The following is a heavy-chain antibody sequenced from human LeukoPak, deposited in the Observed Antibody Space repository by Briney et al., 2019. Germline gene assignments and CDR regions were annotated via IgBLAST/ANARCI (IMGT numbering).Heavy chain of an antibody. V-gene: IGHV3-74*01. CDR2: INSDGSWT. CDR1: GNYW. CDR3: VSFYETY. D-gene: IGHD2/OR15-2a*01. Sequence: GGSLRLSCAASGNYWMHWVRQALGKGLVWVSHINSDGSWTSYADSVKGRFTISKDNAKNTVYLQMNSLRAEDTAVHYCVSFYETYWGRGTLVTVSS. J-gene: IGHJ4*02.